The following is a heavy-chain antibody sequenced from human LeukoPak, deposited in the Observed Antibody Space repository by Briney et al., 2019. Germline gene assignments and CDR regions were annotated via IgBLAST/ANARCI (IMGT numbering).Heavy chain of an antibody. CDR3: ARVVRGASSSPFDN. D-gene: IGHD3-10*01. Sequence: PGGSLRLSCAASGFTFSSYGMHWVRQAPGKGLEWVAFIRYDGSNKSYADSVKGRFTISRDNSKNTLYLQMNSPRAEATAVYYCARVVRGASSSPFDNWGQGTLVTVSS. J-gene: IGHJ4*02. CDR1: GFTFSSYG. V-gene: IGHV3-30*02. CDR2: IRYDGSNK.